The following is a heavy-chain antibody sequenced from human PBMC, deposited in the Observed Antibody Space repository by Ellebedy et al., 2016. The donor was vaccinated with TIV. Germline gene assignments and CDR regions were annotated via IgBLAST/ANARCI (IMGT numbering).Heavy chain of an antibody. CDR1: GFTFSSYA. J-gene: IGHJ4*02. CDR2: ISYDGTNK. Sequence: GESLKISCAASGFTFSSYAMHWVRQAPGKGLQWVAVISYDGTNKYYADSVKGRFSISRDTSKNTLSLQMNKLRPDDTALYYCARAFYTRLDTIDYWGQGTLVTVSS. V-gene: IGHV3-30-3*01. CDR3: ARAFYTRLDTIDY. D-gene: IGHD2/OR15-2a*01.